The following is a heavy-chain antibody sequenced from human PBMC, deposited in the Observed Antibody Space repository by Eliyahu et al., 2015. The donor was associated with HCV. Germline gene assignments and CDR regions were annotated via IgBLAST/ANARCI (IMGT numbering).Heavy chain of an antibody. CDR1: GGSFSGYY. CDR2: INHSGST. CDR3: ARSGGDFWSGTN. V-gene: IGHV4-34*01. D-gene: IGHD3-3*01. J-gene: IGHJ4*02. Sequence: QVQLQQWGAGLLKPSETLSLTCAVYGGSFSGYYWSWIRQPPGKGLEWIGEINHSGSTNYNPSLKSRVTISVDTSKNQFSLKLSSVTAADTAVYYCARSGGDFWSGTNWGQGTLVTVSS.